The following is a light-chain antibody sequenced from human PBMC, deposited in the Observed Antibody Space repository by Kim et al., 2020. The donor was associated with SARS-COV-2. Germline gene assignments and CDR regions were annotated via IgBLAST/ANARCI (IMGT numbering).Light chain of an antibody. CDR2: AAY. CDR3: QQYNNWPQT. CDR1: QSVRDN. J-gene: IGKJ1*01. V-gene: IGKV3-15*01. Sequence: VSPGERVILSCRASQSVRDNLAWYQQKPGQSPRLLIYAAYTRATGIPARFSGRGSGTEFSLTITSLQSEDFAVYYCQQYNNWPQTFDQGTKVDIK.